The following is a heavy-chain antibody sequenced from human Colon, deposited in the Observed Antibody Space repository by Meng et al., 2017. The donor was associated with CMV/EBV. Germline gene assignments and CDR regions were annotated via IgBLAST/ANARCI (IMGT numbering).Heavy chain of an antibody. CDR3: VRDRITVSGNWFDP. CDR1: CGSSGGDCY. Sequence: SCGSSGGDCYWTGIGQPAGKGMEWIGYIHDSGSTQYNPYLQSRLTMSIDTSKNQFSLKLSSVTAADTAVYYCVRDRITVSGNWFDPWGQGTLVTVSS. CDR2: IHDSGST. D-gene: IGHD3-16*01. V-gene: IGHV4-30-4*01. J-gene: IGHJ5*02.